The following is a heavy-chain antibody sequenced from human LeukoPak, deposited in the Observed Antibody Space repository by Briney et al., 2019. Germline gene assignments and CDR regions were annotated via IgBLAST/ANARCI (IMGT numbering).Heavy chain of an antibody. CDR2: ISYDGSNK. CDR1: GFTFSNNA. V-gene: IGHV3-30*18. J-gene: IGHJ6*02. Sequence: RPGGSLRLSCAASGFTFSNNAMSWVRQAPGKGLEWVAVISYDGSNKYYADSVKGRFTISRDNSKNTLYLQMNSLRAEDTAVYYCAKDLYRGGDYLWTYYYYYGMDVWGQGTTVTVSS. CDR3: AKDLYRGGDYLWTYYYYYGMDV. D-gene: IGHD4-17*01.